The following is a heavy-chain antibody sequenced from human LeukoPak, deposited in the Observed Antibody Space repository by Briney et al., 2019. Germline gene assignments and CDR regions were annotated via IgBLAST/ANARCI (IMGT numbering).Heavy chain of an antibody. CDR1: GGTFSSHA. J-gene: IGHJ4*02. V-gene: IGHV1-69*05. CDR2: INPIFHTP. CDR3: ARGRTTGEFDY. Sequence: SSVKVSCKASGGTFSSHAISWVRQAPGQGLEWMGVINPIFHTPTYAKKFQDRLTITKDESMSTASMDLSSLISDDTAVYYCARGRTTGEFDYWGQGTLVTVSS. D-gene: IGHD4-11*01.